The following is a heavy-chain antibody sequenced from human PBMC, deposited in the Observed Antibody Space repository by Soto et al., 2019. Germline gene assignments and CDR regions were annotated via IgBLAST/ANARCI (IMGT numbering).Heavy chain of an antibody. CDR3: ARGTARTHAFDI. Sequence: SETLSLTCTVSGGSISSGGYYWSWIRQHPGKGLEWIGYIYYSGSTYYNPSLKSRVTISVDTSKNQFSLKLSSVTAADTAVYYCARGTARTHAFDIWGQGTMVPVSS. CDR1: GGSISSGGYY. CDR2: IYYSGST. D-gene: IGHD6-6*01. J-gene: IGHJ3*02. V-gene: IGHV4-31*03.